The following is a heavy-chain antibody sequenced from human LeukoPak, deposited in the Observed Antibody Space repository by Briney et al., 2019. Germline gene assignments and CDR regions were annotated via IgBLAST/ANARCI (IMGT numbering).Heavy chain of an antibody. D-gene: IGHD4-11*01. CDR2: IEPDGTDK. J-gene: IGHJ4*02. CDR3: SGRSDSHSIY. CDR1: GFTFSNFW. V-gene: IGHV3-7*03. Sequence: GGSLRLSCEASGFTFSNFWMNWVRQTPGKGLEWLANIEPDGTDKVYVDSVKGRFTISRDNAKNSVYLQLNSLRVEDTGVYYCSGRSDSHSIYWGQGSLVTVSS.